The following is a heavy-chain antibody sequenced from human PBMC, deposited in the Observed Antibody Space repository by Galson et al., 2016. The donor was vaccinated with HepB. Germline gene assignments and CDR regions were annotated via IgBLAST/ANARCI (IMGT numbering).Heavy chain of an antibody. D-gene: IGHD3-22*01. J-gene: IGHJ3*01. CDR1: GDSFSSSY. CDR3: ARRLIGNGFDV. V-gene: IGHV4-59*08. Sequence: SETLSLTCTVSGDSFSSSYWSWVRQPPGRGLEWIAYIFHTGGTNYNPSLESRVTISVDTSKKQFSLKLRSLTAADTAVYYCARRLIGNGFDVWGLGTMVTVS. CDR2: IFHTGGT.